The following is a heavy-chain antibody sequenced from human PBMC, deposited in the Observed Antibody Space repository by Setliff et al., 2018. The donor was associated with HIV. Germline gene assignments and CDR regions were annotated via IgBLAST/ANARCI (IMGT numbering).Heavy chain of an antibody. CDR1: AYSITSGHY. V-gene: IGHV4-59*11. Sequence: SETLSLTCIVSAYSITSGHYWSWIRQPPGKGLEWIGYIHYSGSSNYNPSLKSRVSISLDMSTSQFSLRLSSVTAADTAVYYCARAVYYFDFWGQGTRVTVSS. CDR3: ARAVYYFDF. J-gene: IGHJ4*02. CDR2: IHYSGSS. D-gene: IGHD1-20*01.